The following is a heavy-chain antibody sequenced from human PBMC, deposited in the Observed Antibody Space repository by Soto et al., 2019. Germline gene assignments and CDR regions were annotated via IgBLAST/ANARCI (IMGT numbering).Heavy chain of an antibody. D-gene: IGHD3-16*01. J-gene: IGHJ5*02. V-gene: IGHV4-61*01. CDR2: IYDSGAT. CDR3: ARDWGPYWFDP. Sequence: SETLSLTCPVSGGSLSGGSYYWNWIGQPPGKQMEWIGYIYDSGATKYNPSLKSRVNISQDTSKNQFSLKMNSVTPSDTAVYYCARDWGPYWFDPWGQGILVTVS. CDR1: GGSLSGGSYY.